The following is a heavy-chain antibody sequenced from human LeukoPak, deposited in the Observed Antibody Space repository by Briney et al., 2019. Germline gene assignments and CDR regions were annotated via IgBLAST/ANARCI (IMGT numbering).Heavy chain of an antibody. Sequence: GGSLRLSCVASGFTFSSYSMQWVRQTPGKGLEWVAFIRYDGSNKYYADSVKGRFTISRDNSKNTLYLQMNSLRAEDTAVYYCAKPPSRWLQSDPYFDYWGQGTLVTVSS. CDR2: IRYDGSNK. J-gene: IGHJ4*02. D-gene: IGHD5-24*01. CDR1: GFTFSSYS. CDR3: AKPPSRWLQSDPYFDY. V-gene: IGHV3-30*02.